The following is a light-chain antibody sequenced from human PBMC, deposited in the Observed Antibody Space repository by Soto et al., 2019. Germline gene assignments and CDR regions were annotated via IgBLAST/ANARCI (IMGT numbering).Light chain of an antibody. J-gene: IGKJ5*01. V-gene: IGKV3-11*01. Sequence: EIVLTQSPATLSLSPGERAALSCRASQSVDRFLAWYQQKPGQAPRLLISDASNRATGIPARFSGSGSGTDVTLTITSLEPEDFAVYYCQQRSDWPSITFGQGTRLEIK. CDR2: DAS. CDR1: QSVDRF. CDR3: QQRSDWPSIT.